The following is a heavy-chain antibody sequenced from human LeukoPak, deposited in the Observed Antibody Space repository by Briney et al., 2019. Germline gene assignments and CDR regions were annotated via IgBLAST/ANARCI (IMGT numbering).Heavy chain of an antibody. Sequence: TSETLSLTCTVSGGSISSYYWSWIRQPPGKGLEWIGYIYYSGSTYYNPSLKSRVTISVDTSKNQFSLKLSSVTAADTAVYYCASLWFGESWGQGTLVAVSS. CDR2: IYYSGST. V-gene: IGHV4-59*08. CDR3: ASLWFGES. CDR1: GGSISSYY. J-gene: IGHJ4*02. D-gene: IGHD3-10*01.